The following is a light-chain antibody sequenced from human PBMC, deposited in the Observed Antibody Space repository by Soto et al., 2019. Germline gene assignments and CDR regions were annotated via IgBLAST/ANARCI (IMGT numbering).Light chain of an antibody. CDR1: QNILYSSTNKNS. Sequence: DIVMTQSPDSLAVSLGERATINCKSSQNILYSSTNKNSLAWYQHKPGQSPKLLIYGTSTREFGVPDRFSGSGSGTDFTLTISSLQADDVAVYYCPHYYGGPSTFGGGNKVEIK. J-gene: IGKJ4*01. CDR3: PHYYGGPST. V-gene: IGKV4-1*01. CDR2: GTS.